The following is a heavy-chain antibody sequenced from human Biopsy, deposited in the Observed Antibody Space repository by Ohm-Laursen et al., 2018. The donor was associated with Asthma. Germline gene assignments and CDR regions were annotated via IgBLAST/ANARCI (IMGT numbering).Heavy chain of an antibody. V-gene: IGHV4-39*01. D-gene: IGHD7-27*01. J-gene: IGHJ4*02. CDR1: GDSMSSSSYY. CDR2: ISYTGSA. Sequence: GTLSLTCTVSGDSMSSSSYYWGWIRQPPGKGLEWMGSISYTGSAYHNPSLKSRVTISVDTSKNHFSLKLSSVTAADTAVYYCARHWDWGSFFDYWGQGTPVTVSP. CDR3: ARHWDWGSFFDY.